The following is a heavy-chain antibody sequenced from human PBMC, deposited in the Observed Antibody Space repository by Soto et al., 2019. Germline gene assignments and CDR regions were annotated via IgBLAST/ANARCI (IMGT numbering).Heavy chain of an antibody. V-gene: IGHV4-59*01. D-gene: IGHD1-26*01. CDR2: IYYSGST. J-gene: IGHJ4*02. CDR3: ARDQNGSPHFDY. Sequence: SETLCLTWTVAGGSIRSYYWRWIRQPPGKGLEWIGFIYYSGSTNYNPSLKSRVTISVDTSKNQFSLRVSSVTAADTAVYYCARDQNGSPHFDYWGQGTLVTVSS. CDR1: GGSIRSYY.